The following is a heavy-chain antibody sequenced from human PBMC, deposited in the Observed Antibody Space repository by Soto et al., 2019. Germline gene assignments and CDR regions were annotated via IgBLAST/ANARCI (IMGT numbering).Heavy chain of an antibody. V-gene: IGHV3-23*01. J-gene: IGHJ4*02. CDR1: GFTFSSYA. CDR3: TRARATYFFDS. CDR2: ISDSGSST. D-gene: IGHD5-12*01. Sequence: EVQLLESGGGLVQPGGSLRLSCAASGFTFSSYAMSWVRQAPGKGLEWVSVISDSGSSTYYADSVKGRFSISRDNSKNTLYLPMDSLRAADTAVYYCTRARATYFFDSWGQGTLVTVSS.